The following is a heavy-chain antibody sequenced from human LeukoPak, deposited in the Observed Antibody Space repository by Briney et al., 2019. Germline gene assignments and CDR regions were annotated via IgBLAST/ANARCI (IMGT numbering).Heavy chain of an antibody. D-gene: IGHD3-3*01. CDR2: ICYSGST. J-gene: IGHJ4*01. CDR3: ARSRSLAICGVVIPFDY. CDR1: GGSISSYY. Sequence: SETLSLTCTVSGGSISSYYWSWIRQPPGKGLEWIGYICYSGSTNYNPSLKSRVTISVDTSKNQFSLKLSSVTAADTAVYYCARSRSLAICGVVIPFDYWGHGTLVTVSS. V-gene: IGHV4-59*08.